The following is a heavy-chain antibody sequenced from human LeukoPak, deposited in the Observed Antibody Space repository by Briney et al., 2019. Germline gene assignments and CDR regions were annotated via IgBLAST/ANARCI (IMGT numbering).Heavy chain of an antibody. Sequence: ASVKVSCKASGGTFSSYAISWVRQAPGQGLEWMGRIIPILGIANYAQKFQGRVTITADKSTSTAYMGLSSLRSEDTAVYYCARGGDGYKLDFDYWGQGTLVTVSS. CDR1: GGTFSSYA. V-gene: IGHV1-69*04. J-gene: IGHJ4*02. CDR2: IIPILGIA. D-gene: IGHD5-24*01. CDR3: ARGGDGYKLDFDY.